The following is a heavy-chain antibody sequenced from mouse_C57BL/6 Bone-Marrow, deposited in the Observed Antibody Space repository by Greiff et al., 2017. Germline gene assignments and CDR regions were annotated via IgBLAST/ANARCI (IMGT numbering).Heavy chain of an antibody. D-gene: IGHD1-1*01. CDR1: GYTFPDHT. J-gene: IGHJ1*03. CDR3: ARWGYGSSYSYWYFDV. V-gene: IGHV1-78*01. CDR2: IYPRDGSP. Sequence: VHLVESDAELVKPGASVKISCKVSGYTFPDHTFPWMKQRPDQGLEWIGYIYPRDGSPTYNEKFKGKATLTADKSSRTAYMKLNSVTSEDSAVYFCARWGYGSSYSYWYFDVWGTGTTVTVAS.